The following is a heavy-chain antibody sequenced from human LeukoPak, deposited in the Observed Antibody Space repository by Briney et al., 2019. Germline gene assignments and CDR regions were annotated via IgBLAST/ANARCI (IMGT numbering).Heavy chain of an antibody. CDR1: GFTVSSNF. CDR2: ISSSRSYT. CDR3: ARGGLEYYDSSGYVDY. D-gene: IGHD3-22*01. Sequence: GGSLRLSCAASGFTVSSNFVSWVRQAPGKGLEWVSYISSSRSYTNYAASVKGRFTISRDNSKNSLYLQMNSLRAEDTAVYYCARGGLEYYDSSGYVDYWGQGTLVTVSS. V-gene: IGHV3-11*06. J-gene: IGHJ4*02.